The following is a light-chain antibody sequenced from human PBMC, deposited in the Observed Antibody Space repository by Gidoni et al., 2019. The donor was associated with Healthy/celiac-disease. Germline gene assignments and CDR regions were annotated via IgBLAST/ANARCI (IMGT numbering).Light chain of an antibody. CDR1: QDISND. Sequence: IQMTQSPSSLSASVGDRVTITCQASQDISNDLNWYQQKPGKAPKLLIYDASNLETGVPSRFSGSGSGTDFTFTISSLQPEDIATYYCQQYDNIPYTFGQGTKLEIK. J-gene: IGKJ2*01. CDR2: DAS. V-gene: IGKV1-33*01. CDR3: QQYDNIPYT.